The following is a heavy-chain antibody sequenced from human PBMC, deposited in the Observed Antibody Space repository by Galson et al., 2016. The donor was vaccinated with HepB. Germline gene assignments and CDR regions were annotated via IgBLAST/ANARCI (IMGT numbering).Heavy chain of an antibody. CDR2: IHPADSDT. D-gene: IGHD6-13*01. CDR3: ARRKSAWYIFDY. J-gene: IGHJ4*02. Sequence: QSGAEVKKPGGSLKISCKASGYSFTSQWIAWVRQMPGKGLEWMGVIHPADSDTTYSPSLQGQVTISADKSIGTAYLEWNSLKASDTAIYYCARRKSAWYIFDYWGQGTLVTVSS. V-gene: IGHV5-51*01. CDR1: GYSFTSQW.